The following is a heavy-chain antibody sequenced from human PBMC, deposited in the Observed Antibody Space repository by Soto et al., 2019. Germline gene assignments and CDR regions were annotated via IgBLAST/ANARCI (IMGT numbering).Heavy chain of an antibody. CDR3: AIETMGRAAHGFDI. CDR2: INPNSVGT. CDR1: GYTFTGHY. V-gene: IGHV1-2*02. Sequence: VASVKVSCKASGYTFTGHYMHWVRQAPGQGLEWMGWINPNSVGTNYAQKFQGRVTMTRDTSISTAYMELSRLRSDDTAVYYCAIETMGRAAHGFDIWGQGTMVTVSS. J-gene: IGHJ3*02. D-gene: IGHD3-10*01.